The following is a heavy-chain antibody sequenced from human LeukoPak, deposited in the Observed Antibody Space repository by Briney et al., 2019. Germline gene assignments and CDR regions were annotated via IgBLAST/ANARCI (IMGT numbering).Heavy chain of an antibody. CDR3: AREWSGDWNYWNYFDY. CDR1: GFTFSSYS. Sequence: PGGSLRLSCAASGFTFSSYSMNWVRQAPGNGLEWVSYISSSSSTIYYADSVKGRFTISRDNDKNSLYLQMNSLRAEDTAVYYCAREWSGDWNYWNYFDYWGQGTLVTVSS. J-gene: IGHJ4*02. D-gene: IGHD1-7*01. V-gene: IGHV3-48*01. CDR2: ISSSSSTI.